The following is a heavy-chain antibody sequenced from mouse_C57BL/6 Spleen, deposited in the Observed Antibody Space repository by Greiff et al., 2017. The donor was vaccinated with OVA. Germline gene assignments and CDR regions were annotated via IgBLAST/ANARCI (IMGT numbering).Heavy chain of an antibody. CDR3: ARSDGYYPYYFDY. J-gene: IGHJ2*01. CDR1: GYTFTDYN. CDR2: INPNNGGT. D-gene: IGHD2-3*01. Sequence: EVKLMESGPELVKPGASVKMSCKASGYTFTDYNMHWVKQSHGKSLEWIGYINPNNGGTSYNQKFKGKATLTVNKSSSTAYMELRSLTSEDSAVYYCARSDGYYPYYFDYWGQGTTLTVSS. V-gene: IGHV1-22*01.